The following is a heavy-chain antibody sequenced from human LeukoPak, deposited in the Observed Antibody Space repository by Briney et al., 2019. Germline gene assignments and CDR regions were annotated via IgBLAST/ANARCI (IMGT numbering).Heavy chain of an antibody. CDR2: INHSGST. CDR3: ARTREEIDY. CDR1: GGSFSGYS. V-gene: IGHV4-34*01. Sequence: PSETLSLTGAVYGGSFSGYSWSWIRQFPGKGLEWIGEINHSGSTNYNPSLKSRVTISVDTSKNQFSLKLSSVTAADTAVYYCARTREEIDYWGQGTLVTVSS. D-gene: IGHD5-24*01. J-gene: IGHJ4*02.